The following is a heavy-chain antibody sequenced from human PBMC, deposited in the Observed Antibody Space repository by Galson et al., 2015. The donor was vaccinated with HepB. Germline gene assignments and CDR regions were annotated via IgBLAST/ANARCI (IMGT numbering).Heavy chain of an antibody. V-gene: IGHV3-23*01. CDR3: ATLTGYDAADYFDY. CDR2: LSGSGGGT. J-gene: IGHJ4*02. Sequence: SLRLSCAASGLAFSSYAMSWVRQAPGKGLEWVSALSGSGGGTYYADSVKGRFTISRDNSKNTLFLQMNSLRAEDTAVYYCATLTGYDAADYFDYWGQGTLVTVSS. D-gene: IGHD1-14*01. CDR1: GLAFSSYA.